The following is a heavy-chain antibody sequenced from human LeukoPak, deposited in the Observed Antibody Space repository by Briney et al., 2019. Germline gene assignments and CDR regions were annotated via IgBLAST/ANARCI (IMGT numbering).Heavy chain of an antibody. CDR3: ARGVVYYDSSGYLKAWYFDL. J-gene: IGHJ2*01. V-gene: IGHV3-30*03. CDR2: ISYDGSNK. Sequence: GGSLRLSCAASGFTVSSNYMSWVRQAPGKGLEWVAVISYDGSNKYYADSVKGRFTISRDNSKNTLYLQMNSLRAEDTAVYYCARGVVYYDSSGYLKAWYFDLWGRGTLVTVSS. D-gene: IGHD3-22*01. CDR1: GFTVSSNY.